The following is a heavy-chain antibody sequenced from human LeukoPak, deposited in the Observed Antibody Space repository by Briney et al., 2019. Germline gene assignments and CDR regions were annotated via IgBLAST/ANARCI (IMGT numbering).Heavy chain of an antibody. CDR2: ISAYNGNT. CDR1: GYTFTSYG. Sequence: ASVKVSCKASGYTFTSYGISWVRQAPGQGLEWMGWISAYNGNTNYAQKLQGRVTMTTDTSTSTAYMELRSLRSDDTAVYYCARECPTYYYDSSGSQDFCYWGQGTLVTVSS. D-gene: IGHD3-22*01. V-gene: IGHV1-18*01. CDR3: ARECPTYYYDSSGSQDFCY. J-gene: IGHJ4*02.